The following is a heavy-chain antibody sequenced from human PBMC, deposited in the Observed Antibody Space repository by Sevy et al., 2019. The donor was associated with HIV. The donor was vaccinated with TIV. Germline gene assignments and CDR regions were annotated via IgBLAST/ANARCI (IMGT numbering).Heavy chain of an antibody. V-gene: IGHV4-59*01. D-gene: IGHD6-13*01. CDR3: AQQLVVGDAFDI. CDR2: IYYSGST. J-gene: IGHJ3*02. CDR1: GGSISSYY. Sequence: SETLSLTCTVSGGSISSYYWSWIRQPPGKGLEWIGYIYYSGSTNYNPSLKSRVTISVDTSKNQFSLKLSSVTAAVTAVYYCAQQLVVGDAFDIWGQGTMVTVSS.